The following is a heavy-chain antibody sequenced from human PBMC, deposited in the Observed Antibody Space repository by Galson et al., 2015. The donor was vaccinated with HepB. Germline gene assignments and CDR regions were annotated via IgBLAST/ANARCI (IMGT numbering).Heavy chain of an antibody. Sequence: QSGAEVTKPGESLKISCKGSGYSFTSYWIGWVRQMPGKGLEWMGIIYPGDSDTRYSPSFQGQVTISADKSISTAYLQWSSLKASDTAMYYCARLRSRGYSYGRYYFDYWGQGTLVTVSS. V-gene: IGHV5-51*01. CDR3: ARLRSRGYSYGRYYFDY. CDR1: GYSFTSYW. J-gene: IGHJ4*02. D-gene: IGHD5-18*01. CDR2: IYPGDSDT.